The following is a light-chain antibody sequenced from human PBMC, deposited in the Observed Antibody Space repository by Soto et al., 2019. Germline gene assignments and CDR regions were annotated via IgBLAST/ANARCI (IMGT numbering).Light chain of an antibody. CDR3: HQTYFAPFT. CDR2: AAS. V-gene: IGKV1-39*01. CDR1: ASIDRY. Sequence: DIQMTQSPSSLSAFVGATVTINCRATASIDRYLNWYQQKPGQAPRDLITAASTLESGFPSRVSGSGSGTDFTLKIHNLQPDDFASCSSHQTYFAPFTFGPGTKVSIK. J-gene: IGKJ3*01.